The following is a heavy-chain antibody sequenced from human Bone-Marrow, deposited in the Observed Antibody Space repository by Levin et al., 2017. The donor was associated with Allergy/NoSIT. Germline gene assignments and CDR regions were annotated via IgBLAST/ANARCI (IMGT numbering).Heavy chain of an antibody. CDR3: ARSTGTAAFDI. CDR2: INSVGTSI. V-gene: IGHV3-48*01. CDR1: GFTFSSSS. J-gene: IGHJ3*02. D-gene: IGHD1-1*01. Sequence: SVASGFTFSSSSMNWVRQAPGKGLEWLSYINSVGTSIYYTDSVKGRFTISRDNVKKSLYLQMNSLRAEDTAVYFCARSTGTAAFDIWGQGTMVTVSS.